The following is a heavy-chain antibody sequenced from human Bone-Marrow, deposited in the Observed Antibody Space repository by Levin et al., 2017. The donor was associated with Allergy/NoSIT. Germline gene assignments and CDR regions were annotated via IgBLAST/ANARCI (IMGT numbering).Heavy chain of an antibody. CDR1: GFTFSNYA. Sequence: QTGGSLRLSCAPSGFTFSNYAMSWVRQAPGKGLEWVSGITVSGGSTNYADSVKGRFTVSRDNSEKTLFLQMNSLRADDTAIYYCAKDLLDIFHGGATWTGGVFDHWGQGALVTVSS. V-gene: IGHV3-23*01. CDR2: ITVSGGST. D-gene: IGHD2-2*03. CDR3: AKDLLDIFHGGATWTGGVFDH. J-gene: IGHJ4*02.